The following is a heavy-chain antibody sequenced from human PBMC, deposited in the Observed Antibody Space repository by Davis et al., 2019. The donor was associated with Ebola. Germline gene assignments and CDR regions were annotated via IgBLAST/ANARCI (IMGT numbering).Heavy chain of an antibody. CDR1: GGTFSSYA. CDR2: IIPIFGTA. CDR3: AREGSSGYCSSTSCYKRWFDP. Sequence: SVKVSCKASGGTFSSYAISWVRQAPGQGLEWMGGIIPIFGTANYAQKFQGRVTITADESTSTAYMELSSLRSEDTAVYYCAREGSSGYCSSTSCYKRWFDPWGQGTLVTVSS. J-gene: IGHJ5*02. D-gene: IGHD2-2*02. V-gene: IGHV1-69*13.